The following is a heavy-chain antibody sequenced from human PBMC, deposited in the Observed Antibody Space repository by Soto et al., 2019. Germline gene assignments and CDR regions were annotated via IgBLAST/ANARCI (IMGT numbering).Heavy chain of an antibody. J-gene: IGHJ6*02. CDR3: ARGGVGATVSQGSYYYYGMDV. V-gene: IGHV1-3*01. CDR1: GYTFTSYA. D-gene: IGHD1-26*01. Sequence: ASVKVSCKASGYTFTSYAMHWVRQAPGQRLEWMGWINAGNGNTKYSQKFQGRVTITRDTSASTAYMELSSLRSEDTAVYYCARGGVGATVSQGSYYYYGMDVWGQGTTVTVSS. CDR2: INAGNGNT.